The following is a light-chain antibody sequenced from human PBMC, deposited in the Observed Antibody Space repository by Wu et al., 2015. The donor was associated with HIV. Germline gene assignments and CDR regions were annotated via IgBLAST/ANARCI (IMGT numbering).Light chain of an antibody. CDR2: GAT. CDR1: QTVSSSY. CDR3: QQYSDSPRT. J-gene: IGKJ1*01. Sequence: EVVLTQSPSSLALSPGERATLSCRSSQTVSSSYLAWYQQKPGQAPRLLIYGATSRATGTPDRFSGSGSEKDFTLTISRVEPEDFAVYYCQQYSDSPRTFGQGTKVEFK. V-gene: IGKV3-20*01.